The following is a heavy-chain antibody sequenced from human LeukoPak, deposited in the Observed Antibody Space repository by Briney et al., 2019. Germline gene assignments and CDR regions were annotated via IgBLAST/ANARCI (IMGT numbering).Heavy chain of an antibody. D-gene: IGHD3-22*01. CDR2: ISGSSSII. Sequence: TGGSLRLSCAASGFTVSSNYMSWVRQAPGKGLEWVSFISGSSSIIHYADSVKGRFTISRDNAKNSLYLQMNSLRAEDTAVYYCARSGTTYYYDSGSRIWGQGTMVTVSS. CDR3: ARSGTTYYYDSGSRI. V-gene: IGHV3-48*04. J-gene: IGHJ3*02. CDR1: GFTVSSNY.